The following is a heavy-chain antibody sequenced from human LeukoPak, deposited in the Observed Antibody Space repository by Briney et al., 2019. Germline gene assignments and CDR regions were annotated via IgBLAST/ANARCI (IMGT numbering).Heavy chain of an antibody. CDR1: GFTFSSYA. CDR3: ARVGVGTSFDFDY. D-gene: IGHD6-6*01. V-gene: IGHV3-30*04. J-gene: IGHJ4*02. CDR2: ISYDGSNK. Sequence: GRSLRLSCAASGFTFSSYAMHWVRQAPGKGLEWVAVISYDGSNKYYADSVKGRFTISRDNSKNTLYLQMNSLRAEDTAVYYCARVGVGTSFDFDYWGQGTLVTVSS.